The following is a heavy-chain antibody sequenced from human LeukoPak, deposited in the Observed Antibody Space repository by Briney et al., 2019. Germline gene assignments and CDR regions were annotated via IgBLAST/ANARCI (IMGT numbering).Heavy chain of an antibody. CDR1: GFTFSSYG. D-gene: IGHD5-18*01. V-gene: IGHV3-33*01. J-gene: IGHJ3*02. CDR2: IWYDGSNK. Sequence: PGRSLRLSCEASGFTFSSYGMHWVRQAPGKGLEWVAVIWYDGSNKYYADSVKGRFTISRDNSKNTLYLQMNSLRAEDTAVYYCARDRLSGYSSFDIWGQGTMVTVSS. CDR3: ARDRLSGYSSFDI.